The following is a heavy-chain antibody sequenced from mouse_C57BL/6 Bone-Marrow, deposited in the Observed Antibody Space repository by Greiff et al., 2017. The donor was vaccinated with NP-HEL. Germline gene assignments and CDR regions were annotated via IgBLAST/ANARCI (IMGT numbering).Heavy chain of an antibody. J-gene: IGHJ2*01. CDR3: TTDPFDY. CDR1: GFNIKDDY. Sequence: EVQLQQSGAELVRPGASVKLSCTASGFNIKDDYMHWVKQRPEQGLEWIGWIDPENGDTEYASNFQGKATITADTSSNTAYLQLSSLTSEDTAVYYCTTDPFDYWGQGTTLTVSS. CDR2: IDPENGDT. V-gene: IGHV14-4*01.